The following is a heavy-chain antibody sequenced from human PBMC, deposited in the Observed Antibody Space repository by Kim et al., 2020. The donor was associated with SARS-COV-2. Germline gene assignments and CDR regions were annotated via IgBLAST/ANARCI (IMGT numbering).Heavy chain of an antibody. V-gene: IGHV3-30-3*01. J-gene: IGHJ4*02. Sequence: GGSLSLSCAASGFTFNGYTMHWVRQGPGKGLEWVALITYDGSENYYADSVKGRFTISRDNSKNTLYLQMNSLRAEDTAVYYCAKDKAATYLPDYWGQGTLVTVSS. CDR2: ITYDGSEN. CDR1: GFTFNGYT. CDR3: AKDKAATYLPDY. D-gene: IGHD1-26*01.